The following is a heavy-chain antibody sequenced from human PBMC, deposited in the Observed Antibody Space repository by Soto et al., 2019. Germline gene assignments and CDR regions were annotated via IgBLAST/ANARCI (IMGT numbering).Heavy chain of an antibody. V-gene: IGHV3-23*01. CDR1: GFTFSSYA. CDR2: IHGSGAGT. J-gene: IGHJ6*02. D-gene: IGHD1-26*01. CDR3: SNVRPGANAFHYYHYYGLDD. Sequence: GGALRLSCEASGFTFSSYAMTWFRLVPGKGLEWVSAIHGSGAGTNYADSVKARFTISRDNYKSTLYMVMNSLRAEDTPIYYCSNVRPGANAFHYYHYYGLDDWGPGTMLTVSS.